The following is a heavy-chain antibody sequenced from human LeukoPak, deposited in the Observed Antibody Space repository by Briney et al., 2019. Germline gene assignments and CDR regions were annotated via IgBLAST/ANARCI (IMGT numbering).Heavy chain of an antibody. CDR3: ANIIRKYTSGYYYFDY. Sequence: PGGSLRLSCAASAFTFSSYAMHWVRQAPGKGLESVAAISFDGNNEYYADSVKGRFTISRDNSKNTLYLQMNSLRAEDTAVYYCANIIRKYTSGYYYFDYWGQGTLVTVSS. V-gene: IGHV3-30-3*01. D-gene: IGHD6-25*01. CDR2: ISFDGNNE. CDR1: AFTFSSYA. J-gene: IGHJ4*02.